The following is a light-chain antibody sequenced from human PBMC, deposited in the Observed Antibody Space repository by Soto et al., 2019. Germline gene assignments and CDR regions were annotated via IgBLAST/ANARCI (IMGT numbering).Light chain of an antibody. CDR3: QQYNSYSCT. Sequence: DIQMTQSPSTLSASVGDRVTITCRASQSISSWLAWFQQKPGKAPKVLIYKASTLESGVPSRFSGSGSGTEFTIPTSSLQPDDFATYYCQQYNSYSCTFGQGTKVEIK. CDR2: KAS. J-gene: IGKJ1*01. V-gene: IGKV1-5*03. CDR1: QSISSW.